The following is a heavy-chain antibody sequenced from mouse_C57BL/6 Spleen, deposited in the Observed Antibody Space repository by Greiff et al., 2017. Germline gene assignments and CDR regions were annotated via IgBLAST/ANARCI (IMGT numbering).Heavy chain of an antibody. CDR2: ISDGGSYT. Sequence: EVHLVESGGGLVKPGGSLKLSCAASGFTFSSYAMSWVRQTPEKRLEWVATISDGGSYTYYPDNVKGRFTISRDNAKNNLYLQMSHLKSEDTAMYYCARDDYDRAFAYWGQGTLVTVSA. CDR1: GFTFSSYA. CDR3: ARDDYDRAFAY. D-gene: IGHD2-4*01. J-gene: IGHJ3*01. V-gene: IGHV5-4*01.